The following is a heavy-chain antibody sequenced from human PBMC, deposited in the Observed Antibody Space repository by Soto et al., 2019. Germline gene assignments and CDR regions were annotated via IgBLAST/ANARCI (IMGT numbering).Heavy chain of an antibody. J-gene: IGHJ6*02. Sequence: LSLTCIVSNDSISGYYWSWIRQPPGKGLEWIGNIYHSGRTNYNSSLKSRVSMSVDTSRTQFSLRLVSVTAADTAVYYCARDGDGRMTTNPYYYSGMDVWGQGPTVTVSS. CDR1: NDSISGYY. D-gene: IGHD4-4*01. CDR2: IYHSGRT. CDR3: ARDGDGRMTTNPYYYSGMDV. V-gene: IGHV4-59*01.